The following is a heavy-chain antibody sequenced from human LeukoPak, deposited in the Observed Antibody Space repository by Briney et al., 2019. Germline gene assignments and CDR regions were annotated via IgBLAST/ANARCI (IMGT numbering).Heavy chain of an antibody. Sequence: GASVKVSCKVSGYTLTELSMHWVRQALGKGLEWMGGFDPEDGETIYAQKFQGRVTMTEDTSTDTAYMELSSLRSEDTAVYYCATGGRIPFRRPPDYWGQGTLVTVSS. J-gene: IGHJ4*02. CDR2: FDPEDGET. CDR1: GYTLTELS. D-gene: IGHD3-16*01. CDR3: ATGGRIPFRRPPDY. V-gene: IGHV1-24*01.